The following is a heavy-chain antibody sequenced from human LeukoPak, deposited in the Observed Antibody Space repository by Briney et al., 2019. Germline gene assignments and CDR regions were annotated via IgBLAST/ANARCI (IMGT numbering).Heavy chain of an antibody. CDR2: IYPGDSDT. CDR3: ARLTTGIAAAGVDWFDP. J-gene: IGHJ5*02. CDR1: GYSFTTYW. Sequence: GESLKISCKGSGYSFTTYWIGWVRQMPGKGLEWMGTIYPGDSDTRYSPSFQGQVTISADKSIRTAYLQWSSLKASDTAMYYCARLTTGIAAAGVDWFDPWGQGTLVTVSS. D-gene: IGHD6-13*01. V-gene: IGHV5-51*01.